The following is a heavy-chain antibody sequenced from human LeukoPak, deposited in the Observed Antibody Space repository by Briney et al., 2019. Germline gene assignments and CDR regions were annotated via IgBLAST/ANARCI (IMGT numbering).Heavy chain of an antibody. D-gene: IGHD5-18*01. Sequence: PGGSLRLSCAASGFTFSSYWMSWVRQAPGKGLEWVSSISSSSSYIYYADSVKGRFTISRDNAKNSLYLQMNSLRAEDTAVYYCARDFRAMVNYFDYWGQGTLVTVSS. CDR2: ISSSSSYI. J-gene: IGHJ4*02. CDR1: GFTFSSYW. V-gene: IGHV3-21*01. CDR3: ARDFRAMVNYFDY.